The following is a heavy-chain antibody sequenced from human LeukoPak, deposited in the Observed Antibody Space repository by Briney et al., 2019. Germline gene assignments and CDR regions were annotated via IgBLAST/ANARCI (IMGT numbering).Heavy chain of an antibody. D-gene: IGHD6-19*01. CDR3: ARDSSVERAFDI. J-gene: IGHJ3*02. Sequence: SETLSLTCTVSGGSVSSGSYYWSWIRQPPGKGLEWIGYIYYRGSTNYNPSLKSRVTISVDTSKNQFSLKLSSVTAADTAVYYCARDSSVERAFDIWGQGTMVTVSS. CDR2: IYYRGST. CDR1: GGSVSSGSYY. V-gene: IGHV4-61*01.